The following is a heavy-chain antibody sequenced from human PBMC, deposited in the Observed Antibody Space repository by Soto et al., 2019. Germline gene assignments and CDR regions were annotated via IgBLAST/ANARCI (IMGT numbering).Heavy chain of an antibody. CDR3: ATTYYYDSSGYYYYYGMDV. D-gene: IGHD3-22*01. CDR1: GFTFSSYA. CDR2: ISGSGGST. J-gene: IGHJ6*02. Sequence: PVGSLRLSCAASGFTFSSYAMSWVRQAPGKGLEWVSAISGSGGSTYYADSVKGRFTISRDNSKNTLYLQMNSLRAEDTAVYYCATTYYYDSSGYYYYYGMDVWGQGTTVTVSS. V-gene: IGHV3-23*01.